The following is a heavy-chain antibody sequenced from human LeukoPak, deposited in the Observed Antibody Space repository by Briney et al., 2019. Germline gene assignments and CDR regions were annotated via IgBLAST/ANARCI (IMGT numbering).Heavy chain of an antibody. CDR1: GFTFSSYA. Sequence: GVSLRLSCAASGFTFSSYAMHWVRQAPGKGLEWVAVISYDGSNKYYADSVKGRFTISRDNSKNTLYLQMNSLRAEDTAVYYCARDGHDFWSGYWLDYWGQGTLVTVSS. V-gene: IGHV3-30-3*01. CDR3: ARDGHDFWSGYWLDY. CDR2: ISYDGSNK. J-gene: IGHJ4*02. D-gene: IGHD3-3*01.